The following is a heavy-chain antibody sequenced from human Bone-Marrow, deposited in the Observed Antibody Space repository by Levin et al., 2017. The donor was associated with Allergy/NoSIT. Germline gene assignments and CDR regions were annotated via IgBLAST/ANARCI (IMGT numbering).Heavy chain of an antibody. CDR1: GASITSGDHY. Sequence: PSETLSLTCSVSGASITSGDHYWSWIRQSPGKGLEWIGYIYYSGSTYYNPSLMTRITISLDPSKNHFSLKLRSVTVADTAVYYCASLSYYYGAATHPDEDYWGQGALVIVSS. CDR3: ASLSYYYGAATHPDEDY. J-gene: IGHJ4*02. CDR2: IYYSGST. D-gene: IGHD3-10*01. V-gene: IGHV4-30-4*01.